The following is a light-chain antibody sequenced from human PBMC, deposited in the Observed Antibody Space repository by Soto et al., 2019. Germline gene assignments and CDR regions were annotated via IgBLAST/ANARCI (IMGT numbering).Light chain of an antibody. CDR1: TSNIGAGYD. Sequence: QPVLTQPPSVCGAPGQRVTISCTGSTSNIGAGYDVHWYQQLPGTAPKLLIYGNSHRPSGVPDRFSGSKSGTSASLAITGLQAEDEADYYCQSYDSSLSGYVFGTGTKLTVL. V-gene: IGLV1-40*01. CDR3: QSYDSSLSGYV. CDR2: GNS. J-gene: IGLJ1*01.